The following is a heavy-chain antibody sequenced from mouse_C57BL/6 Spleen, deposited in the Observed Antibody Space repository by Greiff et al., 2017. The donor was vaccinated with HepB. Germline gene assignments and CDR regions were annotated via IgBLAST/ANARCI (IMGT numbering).Heavy chain of an antibody. CDR2: IDPSDSYT. D-gene: IGHD2-1*01. V-gene: IGHV1-69*01. Sequence: GAELVMPGASVKLSCKASGYTFTSYWMHWVKQRPGQGLEWIGEIDPSDSYTNYNQKFKGKSTLTVDKSSSTAYMQLSSLTSEDSAVYYCARRGNYYAMDYWGQGTSVTVSS. CDR3: ARRGNYYAMDY. J-gene: IGHJ4*01. CDR1: GYTFTSYW.